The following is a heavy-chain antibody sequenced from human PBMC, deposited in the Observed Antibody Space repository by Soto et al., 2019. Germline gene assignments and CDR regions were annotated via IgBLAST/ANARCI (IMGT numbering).Heavy chain of an antibody. CDR1: GFAFSSYW. Sequence: GGSLRLSCAASGFAFSSYWMHWVRQAPRKGLVWVSRINSDGSSTTYADSVKGRFTISRDNAKNTLYLQMNGLRAEDTAVYYCARVGYSSAWLLNYWGQGTLVTVSS. CDR2: INSDGSST. V-gene: IGHV3-74*01. D-gene: IGHD6-25*01. J-gene: IGHJ4*02. CDR3: ARVGYSSAWLLNY.